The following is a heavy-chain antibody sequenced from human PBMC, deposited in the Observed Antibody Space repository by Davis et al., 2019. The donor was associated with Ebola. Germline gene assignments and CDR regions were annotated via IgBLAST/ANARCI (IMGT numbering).Heavy chain of an antibody. D-gene: IGHD2-2*01. CDR2: ISAYNGNT. Sequence: ASVKVSCKASGYTFTSYGISWVRQAPGQGLEWMGWISAYNGNTNYAQKLQGRVTMTTDTSTSTAYMELRSLRSDDTAVYYCARDRGIVVVPAAMVGYYYYGMDVWGKGTTVTVPS. J-gene: IGHJ6*04. V-gene: IGHV1-18*01. CDR3: ARDRGIVVVPAAMVGYYYYGMDV. CDR1: GYTFTSYG.